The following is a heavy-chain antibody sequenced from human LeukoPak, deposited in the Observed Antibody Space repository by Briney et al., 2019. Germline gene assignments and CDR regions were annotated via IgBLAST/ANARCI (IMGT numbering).Heavy chain of an antibody. D-gene: IGHD1-26*01. Sequence: GGSLRLSCAASGFTFSGNAITWVRQAPGKGLEWVSSIYGGGATYYADSVRGRFTVSRDNAKNTVYLQMDSLRGEDTAVYYCAGDRRENWFDPWGQGTLVTVSS. CDR1: GFTFSGNA. V-gene: IGHV3-53*01. CDR2: IYGGGAT. CDR3: AGDRRENWFDP. J-gene: IGHJ5*02.